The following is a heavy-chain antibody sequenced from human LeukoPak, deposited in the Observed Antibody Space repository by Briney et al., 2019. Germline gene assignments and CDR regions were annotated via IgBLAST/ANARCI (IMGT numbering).Heavy chain of an antibody. D-gene: IGHD5-18*01. CDR1: GYSFTSYW. CDR3: ARRDTAMGYFDY. V-gene: IGHV5-51*01. Sequence: GESLKISCKGSGYSFTSYWIGWVRQMPGKGLXXVGILYPGDSDTRYRPSFQGQVTISAYQSLRTAQLQWSSLKASDTAMYYCARRDTAMGYFDYWGQGTLVTVSS. CDR2: LYPGDSDT. J-gene: IGHJ4*02.